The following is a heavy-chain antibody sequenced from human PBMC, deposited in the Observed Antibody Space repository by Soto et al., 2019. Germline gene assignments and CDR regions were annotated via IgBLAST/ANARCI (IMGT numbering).Heavy chain of an antibody. Sequence: ASVKGSCKTSGYAFSGHFLQWGRQAHGAGPEWMGWINPNTGNTKYGQKFEGRVTMTRDMSSSTAYMELTRLTVDDTAVYFCARAGSYCSGGSCSFAYWGQGSLVTVSS. V-gene: IGHV1-2*02. J-gene: IGHJ4*02. CDR2: INPNTGNT. D-gene: IGHD2-15*01. CDR3: ARAGSYCSGGSCSFAY. CDR1: GYAFSGHF.